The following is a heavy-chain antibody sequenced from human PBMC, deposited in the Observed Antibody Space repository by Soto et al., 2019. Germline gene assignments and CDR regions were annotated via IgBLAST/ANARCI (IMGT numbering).Heavy chain of an antibody. J-gene: IGHJ4*02. V-gene: IGHV5-51*01. D-gene: IGHD4-17*01. Sequence: EVQLVQSGAEVKKPGESLKISCRGSGYGFTDYWIAWVRQMPAKGLEWMGIIYSGDSDTRYSPSFQGQVTISVDKSISTAYLQWSSLKASDTAMYYCARRRMDDYGGFDYWGQGTLVTVSS. CDR2: IYSGDSDT. CDR3: ARRRMDDYGGFDY. CDR1: GYGFTDYW.